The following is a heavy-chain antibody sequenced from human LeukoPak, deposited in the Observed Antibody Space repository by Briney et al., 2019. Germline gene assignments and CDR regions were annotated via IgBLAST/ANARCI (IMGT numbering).Heavy chain of an antibody. CDR1: GFTFSSYG. J-gene: IGHJ4*02. CDR2: ISYDGSNK. D-gene: IGHD5-12*01. V-gene: IGHV3-30*03. CDR3: ASSEIVATHHFSDY. Sequence: GGSLRLSCAASGFTFSSYGMHWVRQAPGKGLEWVAVISYDGSNKYYADSVKGRFTISRDNSKNTLYLQMNSLRAEDTAVYYCASSEIVATHHFSDYRGQGTLVTVSS.